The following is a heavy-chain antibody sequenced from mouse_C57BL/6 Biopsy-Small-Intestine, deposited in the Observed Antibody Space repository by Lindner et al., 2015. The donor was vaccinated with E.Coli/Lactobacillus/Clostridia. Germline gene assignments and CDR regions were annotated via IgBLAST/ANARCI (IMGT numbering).Heavy chain of an antibody. Sequence: VQLQESGGDLVKPGGSLKLSCAASGFTFSSYGMSWVRQTPDKRLEWVATISSGGSYTYYPDSVKGRFTISRDNAKNTLYLQMSSLKSEDTAMYYCASYDGYYFDYWGQGTTLTVSS. D-gene: IGHD2-3*01. CDR3: ASYDGYYFDY. CDR2: ISSGGSYT. V-gene: IGHV5-6*01. CDR1: GFTFSSYG. J-gene: IGHJ2*01.